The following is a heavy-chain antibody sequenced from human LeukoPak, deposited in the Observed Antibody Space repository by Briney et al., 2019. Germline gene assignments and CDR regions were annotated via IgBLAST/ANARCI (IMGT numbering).Heavy chain of an antibody. CDR1: VFTFDDSA. Sequence: GGSLRLSRAASVFTFDDSAMHWVRQTPGKGLEWVSLIYPDGSTYYADSVRGRFTISRDNSKNTLYLQMNSLRADDTAVYYCAKGQRAAAGFDYWGQGTLVTVSS. CDR3: AKGQRAAAGFDY. D-gene: IGHD6-13*01. V-gene: IGHV3-66*01. J-gene: IGHJ4*02. CDR2: IYPDGST.